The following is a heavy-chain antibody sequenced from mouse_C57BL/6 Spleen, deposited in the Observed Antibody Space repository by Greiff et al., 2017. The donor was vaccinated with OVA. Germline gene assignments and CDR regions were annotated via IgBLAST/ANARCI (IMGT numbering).Heavy chain of an antibody. CDR1: GYTFTDYE. V-gene: IGHV1-15*01. Sequence: VQLQQSGAELVRPGASVTLSCKASGYTFTDYEMHWVKQTPVHGLEWIGAIDPETGGTAYNQKFKGKAILTADKSSSTAYMQLRSLTSEDSAVYYCARRTYWCFDVWGTGTAVTVSS. CDR3: ARRTYWCFDV. CDR2: IDPETGGT. J-gene: IGHJ1*03.